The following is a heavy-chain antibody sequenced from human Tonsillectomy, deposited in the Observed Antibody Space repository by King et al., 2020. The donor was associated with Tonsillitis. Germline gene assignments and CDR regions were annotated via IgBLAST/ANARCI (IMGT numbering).Heavy chain of an antibody. D-gene: IGHD2-15*01. CDR3: ASGEYCSGGSCRFDY. Sequence: QLVQSGAEVKKPGSSVRVSCKASGGTFSTYAISWVRQAPGQGLEWMGAIIPIFGTPNYAQKFQGGVTITADESTTTAYMELSSLRSEDTAVYYCASGEYCSGGSCRFDYWGQGTLVTVSS. CDR1: GGTFSTYA. CDR2: IIPIFGTP. V-gene: IGHV1-69*12. J-gene: IGHJ4*02.